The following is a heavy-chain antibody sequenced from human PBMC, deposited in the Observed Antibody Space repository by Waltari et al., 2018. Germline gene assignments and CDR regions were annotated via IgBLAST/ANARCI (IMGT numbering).Heavy chain of an antibody. CDR3: ARGLVGATTPIYYFDY. CDR1: GGSISSGGYS. Sequence: QLQLQESGSGLVKPSQTLSLTCAVSGGSISSGGYSWSWLRQPPAKGLEWIGYIYHSGSTYYNPSLKSRVTISVDRSKNQFSMKLSSVTAADTAVYYCARGLVGATTPIYYFDYWGQGTLVTVSS. CDR2: IYHSGST. V-gene: IGHV4-30-2*01. D-gene: IGHD1-26*01. J-gene: IGHJ4*02.